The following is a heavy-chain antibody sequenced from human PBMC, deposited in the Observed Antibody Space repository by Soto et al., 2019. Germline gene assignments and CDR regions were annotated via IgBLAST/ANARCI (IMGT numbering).Heavy chain of an antibody. CDR1: GLNFASYA. Sequence: EVQLLESGGGLVQSGGSLRLSCAASGLNFASYAMTWIRQAPGKGLVWVSATSGDAANTQYADSVKGRFTMSRDNSKNTLYLQMNSLRAEDTAVYFCAKYITAATRYFDLWGRGTLVTVSS. J-gene: IGHJ2*01. CDR2: TSGDAANT. V-gene: IGHV3-23*01. D-gene: IGHD1-20*01. CDR3: AKYITAATRYFDL.